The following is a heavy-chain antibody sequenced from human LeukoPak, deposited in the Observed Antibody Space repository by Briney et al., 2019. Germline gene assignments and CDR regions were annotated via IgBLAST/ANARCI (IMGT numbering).Heavy chain of an antibody. CDR1: GYTLTELS. CDR2: FDPEDGET. V-gene: IGHV1-24*01. CDR3: ATLLSVFGVFPFDY. D-gene: IGHD3-3*01. Sequence: GASVKVSCKVSGYTLTELSMHWVRQAPGKGLEWMGGFDPEDGETIYAQKFQGRVTMTEDTSTDTAYMELSSLRSEDTAVYYCATLLSVFGVFPFDYWGQGTLVTVSP. J-gene: IGHJ4*02.